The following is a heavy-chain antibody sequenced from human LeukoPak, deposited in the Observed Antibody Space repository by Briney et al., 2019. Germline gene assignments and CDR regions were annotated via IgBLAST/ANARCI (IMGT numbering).Heavy chain of an antibody. CDR1: GGTFSSYA. D-gene: IGHD5-18*01. V-gene: IGHV1-69*04. J-gene: IGHJ4*02. CDR3: ARDRGYSYGPLAY. CDR2: TIPILGIA. Sequence: SVKVSCKASGGTFSSYAISWVRQAPGQGLEWMGRTIPILGIANYAQKFQGRVTITADKSTSTAYMDLSSLRSEDTAVYYCARDRGYSYGPLAYWGQGTLVTVSS.